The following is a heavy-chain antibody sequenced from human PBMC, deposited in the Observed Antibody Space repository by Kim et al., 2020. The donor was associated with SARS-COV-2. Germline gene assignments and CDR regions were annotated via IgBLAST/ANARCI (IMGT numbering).Heavy chain of an antibody. CDR1: GGTFSSYA. D-gene: IGHD1-26*01. CDR2: IIPIFGTA. V-gene: IGHV1-69*13. CDR3: ARAQYSGSYYDAFDI. J-gene: IGHJ3*02. Sequence: SVKVSCKASGGTFSSYAISWVRQAPGQGLEWMGGIIPIFGTANYAQKFQGRVTITADESTSTAYMELSSLRSEDTAVYYCARAQYSGSYYDAFDIWGQGTMVTVSS.